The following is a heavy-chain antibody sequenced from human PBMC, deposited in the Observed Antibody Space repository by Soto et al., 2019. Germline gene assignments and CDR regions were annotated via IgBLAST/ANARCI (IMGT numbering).Heavy chain of an antibody. D-gene: IGHD5-18*01. CDR3: ARHGYSSGIDC. J-gene: IGHJ4*02. V-gene: IGHV3-48*02. CDR1: EVIFSRYS. CDR2: INSTAM. Sequence: PGGSIRLASVASEVIFSRYSMTWVRQAPGKGLEWISYINSTAMSYADSVKGRFAISRDNAKNSLYLQMNSLRDEDTAVYYCARHGYSSGIDCWGQGTVVTVSS.